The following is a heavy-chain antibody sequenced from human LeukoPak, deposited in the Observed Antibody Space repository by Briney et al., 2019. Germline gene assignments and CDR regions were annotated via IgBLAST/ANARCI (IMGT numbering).Heavy chain of an antibody. CDR3: ARLDASGLDY. CDR2: ISGSGRTI. Sequence: PGGSLRLSCVASGFTFSSYEMNWVRQAPGKGLEWVSYISGSGRTIYYANSVKGRFTISRDNAKNSLYLQMNSLRADDTAVYYCARLDASGLDYWGQGTLVTVSS. D-gene: IGHD6-19*01. CDR1: GFTFSSYE. V-gene: IGHV3-48*03. J-gene: IGHJ4*02.